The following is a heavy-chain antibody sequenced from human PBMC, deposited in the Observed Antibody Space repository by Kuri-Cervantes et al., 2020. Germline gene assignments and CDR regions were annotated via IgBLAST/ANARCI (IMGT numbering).Heavy chain of an antibody. J-gene: IGHJ6*02. Sequence: GGSLRLSCAASGFTFSSYGMHWVRQAPGKGLEWVSSISSSSSYIYYADSVKGRFTISRDNAKNSLYLQMNSLRAEDTAVYYCAGGSGSYYNYYYYGMDVWGQGTTVTVSS. CDR3: AGGSGSYYNYYYYGMDV. CDR2: ISSSSSYI. V-gene: IGHV3-21*01. CDR1: GFTFSSYG. D-gene: IGHD3-10*01.